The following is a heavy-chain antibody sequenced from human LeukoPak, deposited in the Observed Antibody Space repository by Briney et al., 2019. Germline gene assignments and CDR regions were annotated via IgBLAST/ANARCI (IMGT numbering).Heavy chain of an antibody. CDR3: ARVGGEMATR. D-gene: IGHD5-24*01. CDR1: GYTFTGYY. Sequence: VASVKVSCKASGYTFTGYYMHWVRQAPGQGLEWMGWINPNSGGTNYAQKFQGRVTMTRDTSTSTAYMELRSLRSDDTAVYYCARVGGEMATRWGQGTLVTVSS. CDR2: INPNSGGT. J-gene: IGHJ4*02. V-gene: IGHV1-2*02.